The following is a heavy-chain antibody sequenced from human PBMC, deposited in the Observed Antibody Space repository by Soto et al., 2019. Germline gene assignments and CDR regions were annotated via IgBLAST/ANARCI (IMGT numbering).Heavy chain of an antibody. J-gene: IGHJ3*02. Sequence: QVQLQQWGAGLLKPSETLSLTCAVYGGFVTSGRYYWSWIRQPPGKGLEWIGEMSHSGGTHFNPSLKSRVTISVDTSKNQFTLKMSSVTAAATALYYCARVERGTATTVVDAFDIWGQGTMVTVSS. CDR2: MSHSGGT. CDR3: ARVERGTATTVVDAFDI. CDR1: GGFVTSGRYY. D-gene: IGHD1-1*01. V-gene: IGHV4-34*01.